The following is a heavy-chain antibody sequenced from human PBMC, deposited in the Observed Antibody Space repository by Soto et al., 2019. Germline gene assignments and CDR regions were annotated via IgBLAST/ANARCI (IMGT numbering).Heavy chain of an antibody. V-gene: IGHV4-39*01. D-gene: IGHD3-3*01. J-gene: IGHJ6*02. CDR1: GGSISSSSYY. CDR3: ASTFWSGYYYGMDV. CDR2: IYYSGST. Sequence: SETLSLTCTVSGGSISSSSYYWGWIRQPPGKGLEWIGSIYYSGSTYYNPSLKSRVTISVDTSKNQFSLKLSSVTAADTAVYYSASTFWSGYYYGMDVWGQGTTVTVSS.